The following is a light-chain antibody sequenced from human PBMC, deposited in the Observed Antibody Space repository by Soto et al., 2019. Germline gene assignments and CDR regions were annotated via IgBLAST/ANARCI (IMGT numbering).Light chain of an antibody. CDR2: GAT. CDR1: QSVSNNY. CDR3: QRYSRLRA. J-gene: IGKJ1*01. V-gene: IGKV3-20*01. Sequence: IVFTNSLAKLSLSAAERATLSCRASQSVSNNYVACYQQTPRQAPMVLIYGATNRATGIPDMFSGSGARTDFILISSMLRPDFVTVYCWQRYSRLRAFGQGTKVDIK.